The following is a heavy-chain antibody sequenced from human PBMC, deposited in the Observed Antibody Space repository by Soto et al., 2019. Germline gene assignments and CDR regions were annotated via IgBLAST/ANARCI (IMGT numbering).Heavy chain of an antibody. Sequence: EVQLLESGGGLEQPVGSLRLSCAASGCTFRAYAMSWVRQAPGNGLEWVTTITGSSSNIYYSDSVKGRFAISRDNSKHTLYLQMDSLTAEDTAVYYCAKGGAVYGLLTHDYWGQGTLVTVSS. D-gene: IGHD3-9*01. CDR3: AKGGAVYGLLTHDY. V-gene: IGHV3-23*01. J-gene: IGHJ4*02. CDR2: ITGSSSNI. CDR1: GCTFRAYA.